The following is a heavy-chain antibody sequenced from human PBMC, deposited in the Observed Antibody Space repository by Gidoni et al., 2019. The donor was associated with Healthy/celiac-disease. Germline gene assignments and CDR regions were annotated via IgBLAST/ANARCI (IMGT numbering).Heavy chain of an antibody. Sequence: QVQLVQSGAEVKKPGSSVKVSCKASVGTFSSYAISWVRQAPGQGLEWMGGIIPIFGTANYAQKFQGRVTITADESTSTAYMELSSLRSEDTAVYYCARGKNDYGDFMMGYWGQGTLVTVSS. J-gene: IGHJ4*02. CDR2: IIPIFGTA. CDR1: VGTFSSYA. D-gene: IGHD4-17*01. CDR3: ARGKNDYGDFMMGY. V-gene: IGHV1-69*01.